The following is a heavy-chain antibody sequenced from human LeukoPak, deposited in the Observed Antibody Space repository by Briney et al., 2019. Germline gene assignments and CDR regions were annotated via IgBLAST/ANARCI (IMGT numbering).Heavy chain of an antibody. J-gene: IGHJ4*02. Sequence: PGGSLRLSCAASGFTFSTYSMNWVRQAPGKGLEWVAYISSSSGTIYYADSVKGRFTISRDNAKNSLYLQMNSLRTEDTALYYCARDGRYSNSWPEYWGQGTLVTVSS. CDR3: ARDGRYSNSWPEY. V-gene: IGHV3-48*04. D-gene: IGHD6-13*01. CDR2: ISSSSGTI. CDR1: GFTFSTYS.